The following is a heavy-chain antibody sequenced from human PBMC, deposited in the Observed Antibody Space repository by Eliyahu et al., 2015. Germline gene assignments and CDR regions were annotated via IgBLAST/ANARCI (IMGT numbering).Heavy chain of an antibody. CDR1: GGSIXRGGYF. D-gene: IGHD4-23*01. CDR3: ARGSDYGGNSDRGMGLYFDL. J-gene: IGHJ2*01. CDR2: IYYSGST. Sequence: QVQLQESGPGLVKPSQTLSLTCTVSGGSIXRGGYFWSWXRQHPGKGLEWIGYIYYSGSTYYNPSLKSRVTISVDTSKNQFSLKLSSVTAADTAVYYCARGSDYGGNSDRGMGLYFDLWGRGTLVTVSS. V-gene: IGHV4-31*03.